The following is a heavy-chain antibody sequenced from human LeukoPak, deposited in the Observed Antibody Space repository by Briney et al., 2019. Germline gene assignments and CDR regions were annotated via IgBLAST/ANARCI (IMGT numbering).Heavy chain of an antibody. D-gene: IGHD3-16*01. CDR2: ISSSGSTI. J-gene: IGHJ4*02. Sequence: GGSLRLSCAASGFTFSSYEMNWVRRAPGKGLEWVSYISSSGSTIYYADSVKGRFTISRDNAKNSLYLQMNSLRTEDTAVYYCARGRALLTFNFDYWGQGTLVTVFS. CDR1: GFTFSSYE. CDR3: ARGRALLTFNFDY. V-gene: IGHV3-48*03.